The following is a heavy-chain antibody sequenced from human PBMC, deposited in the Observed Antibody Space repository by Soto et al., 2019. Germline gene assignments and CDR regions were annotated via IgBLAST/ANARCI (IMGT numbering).Heavy chain of an antibody. D-gene: IGHD6-19*01. V-gene: IGHV1-18*01. CDR1: GYTFSNYG. CDR3: SRFIMVGGWFDPNYYHGMDV. J-gene: IGHJ6*02. Sequence: QVQLVQSGAEVKKPGASVTVSCKTSGYTFSNYGINWVRQAPGQGLDWMGWISGYNGNTNYAQTVQGRATMTTDTSTGTVYMELRSLKSDDTAIYYCSRFIMVGGWFDPNYYHGMDVWGQGTTVTVSS. CDR2: ISGYNGNT.